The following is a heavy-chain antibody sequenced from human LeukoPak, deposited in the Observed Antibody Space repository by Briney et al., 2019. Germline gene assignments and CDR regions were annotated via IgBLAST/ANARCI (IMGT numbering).Heavy chain of an antibody. J-gene: IGHJ4*02. Sequence: PGGSLRLSCAASGFTFSSYTMHWVRQAPGKGLEWISPISGGSSTIYYADSVKGRFTISRDNARNSLYLQMNSLRDEDTAVYYCARRDYGSGSFFGIDYWGQGTLVTVSS. D-gene: IGHD3-10*01. CDR1: GFTFSSYT. CDR2: ISGGSSTI. CDR3: ARRDYGSGSFFGIDY. V-gene: IGHV3-48*02.